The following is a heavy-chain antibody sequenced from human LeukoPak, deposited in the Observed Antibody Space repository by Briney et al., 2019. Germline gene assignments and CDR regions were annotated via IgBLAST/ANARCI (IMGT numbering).Heavy chain of an antibody. Sequence: SETLSLTCTVSGGSISSYYWSWIRQPPGKGLECIGYMYYSGSTNYNPSLNSRVTISLDTSKNQFSLKLTSVTAADTAVCYCARFDSNYYYYGMDVWGQGTTVTVSS. D-gene: IGHD3-22*01. J-gene: IGHJ6*02. V-gene: IGHV4-59*01. CDR3: ARFDSNYYYYGMDV. CDR2: MYYSGST. CDR1: GGSISSYY.